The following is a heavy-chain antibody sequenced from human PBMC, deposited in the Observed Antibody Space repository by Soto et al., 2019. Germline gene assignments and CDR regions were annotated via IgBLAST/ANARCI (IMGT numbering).Heavy chain of an antibody. V-gene: IGHV2-5*01. CDR1: GFSLTTTGLG. Sequence: QITLKESGPTLVTPTQTLTLTCTFSGFSLTTTGLGVAWIRQPPGKALEWLALIYWNDEKRYRPSLRSRLTITKETSKNQVVLTMTDMDPVDTATYYCAPEGFGSDNRFDAWGQGTLVIVSS. CDR2: IYWNDEK. J-gene: IGHJ5*02. D-gene: IGHD3-10*01. CDR3: APEGFGSDNRFDA.